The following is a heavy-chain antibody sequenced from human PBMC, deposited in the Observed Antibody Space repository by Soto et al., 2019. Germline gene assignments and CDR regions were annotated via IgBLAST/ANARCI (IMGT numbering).Heavy chain of an antibody. V-gene: IGHV2-5*02. Sequence: QITLKESGPALVKPTETLTLTCTFSGSSLSTSAVGVGWIRQPPGKALEWLAVIYWDDDKTYSPSLNNRLTITKDTSKDQVVLVMTNLDPVDTATYYCARREGYCVGTKCQMRAFDFWGQGTMVTVSS. CDR3: ARREGYCVGTKCQMRAFDF. D-gene: IGHD2-21*01. J-gene: IGHJ3*01. CDR1: GSSLSTSAVG. CDR2: IYWDDDK.